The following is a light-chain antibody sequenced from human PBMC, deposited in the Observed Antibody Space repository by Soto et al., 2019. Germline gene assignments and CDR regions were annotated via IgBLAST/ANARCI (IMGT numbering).Light chain of an antibody. J-gene: IGKJ1*01. V-gene: IGKV1-39*01. CDR1: QSITRF. Sequence: DIQMIQFPSSLSASVGDRVTITCRASQSITRFLNWYQQKPGKAPKRLIYVASSLQSGVPSRFSGSGSGTEFTLTISSLRPEDLATYYCQQSHTTPWTFGHGTKVEIK. CDR2: VAS. CDR3: QQSHTTPWT.